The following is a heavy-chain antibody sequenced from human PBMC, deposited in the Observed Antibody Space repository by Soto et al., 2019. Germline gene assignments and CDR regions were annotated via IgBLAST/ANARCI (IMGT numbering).Heavy chain of an antibody. CDR1: GGSFSPNY. CDR3: ASYYYDSSGYYYVPGVY. J-gene: IGHJ4*02. CDR2: IYYAGTT. Sequence: SETLSLTCTVSGGSFSPNYWAWIRQPPGKGLEWIGYIYYAGTTSYNPSLKSRVTISVDTSKNQFSLKLSSVTAADTAVYYCASYYYDSSGYYYVPGVYWGQGTLVTVSS. D-gene: IGHD3-22*01. V-gene: IGHV4-59*08.